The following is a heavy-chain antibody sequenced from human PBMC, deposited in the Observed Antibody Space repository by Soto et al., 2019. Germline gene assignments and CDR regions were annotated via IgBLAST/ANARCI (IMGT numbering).Heavy chain of an antibody. Sequence: GGSLRLSCAASGFTFSSYGMHWVRQAPGKGLEWVAVISYDGSNKYYADSVKGRFTISRDNSKNTLYLQMNSLRAEDTAVYYCAKDLMDCGGDCYVFDYWGQGTLVTVSS. J-gene: IGHJ4*02. CDR1: GFTFSSYG. D-gene: IGHD2-21*01. CDR3: AKDLMDCGGDCYVFDY. V-gene: IGHV3-30*18. CDR2: ISYDGSNK.